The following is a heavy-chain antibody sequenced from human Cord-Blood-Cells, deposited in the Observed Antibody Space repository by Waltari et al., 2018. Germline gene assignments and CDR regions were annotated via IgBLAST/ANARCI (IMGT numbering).Heavy chain of an antibody. CDR1: GYTFTGYY. CDR2: INPNSGGT. D-gene: IGHD7-27*01. V-gene: IGHV1-2*04. J-gene: IGHJ2*01. Sequence: QVQLVQSGAEVKKPGASVKVSCKASGYTFTGYYMPWVRRAPGQGLEWMGWINPNSGGTNYAQKFQGWVTMTRDTSISTAYMELSRLRSDDTAVYYCARDMPTGGGYFDLWGRGTLVTVSS. CDR3: ARDMPTGGGYFDL.